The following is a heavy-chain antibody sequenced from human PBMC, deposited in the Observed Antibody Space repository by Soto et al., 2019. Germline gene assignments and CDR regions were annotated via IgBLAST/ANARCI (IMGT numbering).Heavy chain of an antibody. CDR1: GYSFTSYW. D-gene: IGHD3-22*01. CDR3: ASVMYYYDSSGYYPTKSNFDY. CDR2: IDPSDSYT. J-gene: IGHJ4*02. V-gene: IGHV5-10-1*01. Sequence: PGESLEISCKGSGYSFTSYWISWVRQMPGKGLEWRGRIDPSDSYTNYSPSFQGHVTISADKSISTAYLQWSSLKASDTAMYYCASVMYYYDSSGYYPTKSNFDYWGQGTLVTVSS.